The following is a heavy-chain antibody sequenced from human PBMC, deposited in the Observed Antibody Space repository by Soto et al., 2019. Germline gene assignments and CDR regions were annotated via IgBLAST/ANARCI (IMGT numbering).Heavy chain of an antibody. V-gene: IGHV1-18*01. Sequence: QVHLVQSGAEVKRPGASVQVSCRTSGYSFTDYGINWVRQAPGQGLEWVGWISTYNGRTNYVEKLQGRVTMTTDTSTTTVYMDLRSLRYDDTAVYYCARRYGDPSSAAGFDKWGQGTLVTVSS. CDR3: ARRYGDPSSAAGFDK. CDR2: ISTYNGRT. CDR1: GYSFTDYG. D-gene: IGHD4-17*01. J-gene: IGHJ4*02.